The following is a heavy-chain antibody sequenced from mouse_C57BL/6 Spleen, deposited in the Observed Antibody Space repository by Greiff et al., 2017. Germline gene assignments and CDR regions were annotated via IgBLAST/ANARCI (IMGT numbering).Heavy chain of an antibody. V-gene: IGHV1-19*01. J-gene: IGHJ1*03. CDR1: GYTFTDYY. CDR3: ARTVVAPYWYFDV. D-gene: IGHD1-1*01. Sequence: VQLQQSGPVLVKPGASVKMFCKASGYTFTDYYMNWVKQSHGKSLEWIGVINPYNGGTSYNQKFKGKATLTVDKSSSTAYMELNSLTSEDSAVYYCARTVVAPYWYFDVWGTGTTVTVSS. CDR2: INPYNGGT.